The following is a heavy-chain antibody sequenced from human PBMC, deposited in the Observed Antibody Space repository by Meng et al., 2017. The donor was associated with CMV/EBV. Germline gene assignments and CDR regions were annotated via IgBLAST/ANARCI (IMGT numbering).Heavy chain of an antibody. V-gene: IGHV4-30-4*08. CDR2: IYYSGST. Sequence: HVQLQESGPGMVKPSRPLSLSCTVSGGSISSGDFYWSWIRQPPGKGLEWIGYIYYSGSTYYNPSLKSRVTISVDTSKNQFSLKLSSVTAADTAVYYCAREGDNPFDYWGQGTLVTVSS. D-gene: IGHD2-21*02. J-gene: IGHJ4*02. CDR3: AREGDNPFDY. CDR1: GGSISSGDFY.